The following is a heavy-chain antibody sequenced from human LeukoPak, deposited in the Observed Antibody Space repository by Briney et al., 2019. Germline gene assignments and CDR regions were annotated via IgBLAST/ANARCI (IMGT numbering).Heavy chain of an antibody. V-gene: IGHV3-30-3*02. CDR3: ANHLACGSTSCPPFDS. Sequence: QPGGSLRLSCAASGFTFSSYAMHWVRQAPGKGLEWVAVISYDGSNKYYADSVKGRFTISRDNSKNTLYLQMNSLRAEDTAVYYCANHLACGSTSCPPFDSWGQGTLVTVSS. J-gene: IGHJ4*02. CDR2: ISYDGSNK. CDR1: GFTFSSYA. D-gene: IGHD2-2*01.